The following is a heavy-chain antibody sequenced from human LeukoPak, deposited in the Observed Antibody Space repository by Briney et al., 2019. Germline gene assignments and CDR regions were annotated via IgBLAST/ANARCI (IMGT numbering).Heavy chain of an antibody. Sequence: PSETLSLTCIVSGGSISSYYWSWIRQPPGKGLEWIGYIYCSGSTNYNPSLKSRVTISVDTSKNQFSLKLSSVTAADTAVYYCASGLGSSFQYYFDYWGQGTLVTVSS. CDR1: GGSISSYY. V-gene: IGHV4-59*01. J-gene: IGHJ4*02. CDR3: ASGLGSSFQYYFDY. CDR2: IYCSGST. D-gene: IGHD6-6*01.